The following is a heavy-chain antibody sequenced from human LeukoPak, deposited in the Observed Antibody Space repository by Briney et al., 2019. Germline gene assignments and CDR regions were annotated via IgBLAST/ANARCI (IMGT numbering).Heavy chain of an antibody. CDR1: GFTFSSYA. CDR3: ASERYFSDY. CDR2: VSGSAVST. J-gene: IGHJ4*02. Sequence: QPGGSLRLSCAASGFTFSSYAVSWVRQAPGKGLEWVASVSGSAVSTYYADSVKGRFTISRDNSKNTLYLQMNSLRAEDTAVYYCASERYFSDYWGQGTLVTVSS. V-gene: IGHV3-23*01. D-gene: IGHD3-9*01.